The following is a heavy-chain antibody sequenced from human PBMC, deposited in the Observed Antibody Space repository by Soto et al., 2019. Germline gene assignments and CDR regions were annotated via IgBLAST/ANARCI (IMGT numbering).Heavy chain of an antibody. CDR3: ARDGQGIAVAGDPFDY. J-gene: IGHJ4*02. D-gene: IGHD6-19*01. V-gene: IGHV1-18*01. CDR2: ISAYNGNT. Sequence: PGXGLEWMGWISAYNGNTNYAQKLQGRVTMTTDTSTSTAYMELRSLRSDDTAVYYCARDGQGIAVAGDPFDYWGQGTLVTVSS.